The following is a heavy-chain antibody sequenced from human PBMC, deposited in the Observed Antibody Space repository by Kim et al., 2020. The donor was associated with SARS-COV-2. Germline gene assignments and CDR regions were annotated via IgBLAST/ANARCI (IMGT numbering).Heavy chain of an antibody. J-gene: IGHJ4*02. Sequence: SETLSLTCTVSGDSISSSSFYWDWIRQPPGRGLEWIGSVFATGKTFYNSTLTSRVTVSVDTSKNQFSLKLRSVTAADTADYYCARYRVQWELSHYFDYWGQGILVTVSS. CDR3: ARYRVQWELSHYFDY. D-gene: IGHD1-26*01. V-gene: IGHV4-39*01. CDR1: GDSISSSSFY. CDR2: VFATGKT.